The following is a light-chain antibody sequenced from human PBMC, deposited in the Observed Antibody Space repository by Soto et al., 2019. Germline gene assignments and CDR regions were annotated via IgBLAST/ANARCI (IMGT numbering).Light chain of an antibody. CDR1: SSDVGGYNY. CDR2: EVS. J-gene: IGLJ2*01. Sequence: QSALTQPASVSGSPGQSITISCTGTSSDVGGYNYVSWYQQHPGKAPKLMIYEVSNRPSGVSNHFSGSKSGNTASLTISGLQAEDEVDYYCSSYTSSSTLVFGGGTKLTVL. CDR3: SSYTSSSTLV. V-gene: IGLV2-14*01.